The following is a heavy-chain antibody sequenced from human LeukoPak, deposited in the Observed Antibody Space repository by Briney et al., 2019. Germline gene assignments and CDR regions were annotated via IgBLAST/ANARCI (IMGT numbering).Heavy chain of an antibody. CDR2: ISSSSSYI. CDR3: ARCRSRYSYGPDFDY. J-gene: IGHJ4*02. CDR1: RFTFSTYI. Sequence: GGSLRLSCAASRFTFSTYIMNWVRQAPGKGLEWVSSISSSSSYIYYADSVKGRFTISRDNAKHSLYLQMNSLRPEDTAVYYCARCRSRYSYGPDFDYWGQGTLVTVSS. D-gene: IGHD5-18*01. V-gene: IGHV3-21*04.